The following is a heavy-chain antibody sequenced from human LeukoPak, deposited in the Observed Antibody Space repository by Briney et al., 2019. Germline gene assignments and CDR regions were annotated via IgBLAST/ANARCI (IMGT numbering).Heavy chain of an antibody. D-gene: IGHD3-9*01. J-gene: IGHJ4*02. CDR1: GGSISTGDYS. V-gene: IGHV4-30-2*06. Sequence: TLSLTCAVSGGSISTGDYSWSWIRQSPGKGLEWIGYIYHSGTTYYNPSLKSRVTISVDRSKNQFSLKLSSVTAADMAVYYCARAGYTRYFDYWGQGTLVTVSS. CDR2: IYHSGTT. CDR3: ARAGYTRYFDY.